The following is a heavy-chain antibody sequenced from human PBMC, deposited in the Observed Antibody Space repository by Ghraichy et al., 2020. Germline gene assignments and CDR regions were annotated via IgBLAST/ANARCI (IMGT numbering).Heavy chain of an antibody. V-gene: IGHV3-64D*06. CDR1: GFTFNNYA. Sequence: GGSLRLSCSVSGFTFNNYAMHWVRQAPGKGLEYVSAISINGDSTYYADSVKGRFTISRDNSKNTLYLQMSSLRAEDTAVYYCVRDYYDSSGYYNVGWFDPWGQGTLVTVSS. CDR2: ISINGDST. J-gene: IGHJ5*02. CDR3: VRDYYDSSGYYNVGWFDP. D-gene: IGHD3-22*01.